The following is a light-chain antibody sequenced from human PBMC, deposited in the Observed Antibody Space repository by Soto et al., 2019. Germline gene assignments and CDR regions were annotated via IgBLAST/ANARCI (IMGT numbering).Light chain of an antibody. CDR2: GAS. J-gene: IGKJ4*01. V-gene: IGKV3D-15*01. CDR1: QSVSNN. CDR3: QQYNNWPPLT. Sequence: EIVMSQSPATLSVSPGERATLSCRASQSVSNNLAWYQQKPGQAPRLLIYGASTRATGIPARFSGSGSGTEFTLTISSLQSEDFAAYYCQQYNNWPPLTFGGGTKVEIK.